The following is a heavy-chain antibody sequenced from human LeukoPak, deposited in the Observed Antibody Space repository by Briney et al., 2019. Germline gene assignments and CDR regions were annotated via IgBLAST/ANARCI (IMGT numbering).Heavy chain of an antibody. V-gene: IGHV3-48*03. Sequence: QPGGSLRLSCAASGFTFSSYEMNWVRQAPGKGLEWISYISSSGSTMYADSVKGRFTTSRDNAKNSLYLQMNSLRAEDTAVYYCARDLFGDTMVRGALAAALDYWGQGTLVTVSS. J-gene: IGHJ4*02. CDR1: GFTFSSYE. CDR3: ARDLFGDTMVRGALAAALDY. D-gene: IGHD3-10*01. CDR2: ISSSGSTM.